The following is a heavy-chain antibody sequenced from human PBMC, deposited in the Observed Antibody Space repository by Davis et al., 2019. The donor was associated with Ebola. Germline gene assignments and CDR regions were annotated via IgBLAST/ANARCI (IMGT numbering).Heavy chain of an antibody. D-gene: IGHD3-16*01. Sequence: GESLKISCVSSGFRFSSYVMGWVRQAPGKGLEWVALISSDGSREYYADSVEGRFTISKDNSGNTLYLHMNALTAEDTALYYCAKLRSHDYTDSSDDFYLDLWGRGTLVTVSS. J-gene: IGHJ2*01. CDR1: GFRFSSYV. CDR3: AKLRSHDYTDSSDDFYLDL. CDR2: ISSDGSRE. V-gene: IGHV3-30*18.